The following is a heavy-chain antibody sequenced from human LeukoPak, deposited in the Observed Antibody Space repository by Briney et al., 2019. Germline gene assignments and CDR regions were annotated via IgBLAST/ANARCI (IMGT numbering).Heavy chain of an antibody. CDR2: IYYSGST. V-gene: IGHV4-61*01. CDR3: ARGNYCSGGSCYWFDP. D-gene: IGHD2-15*01. CDR1: GGSVSSGSYY. Sequence: SETLSLTCTVSGGSVSSGSYYWSWIRQPPGKGLEWIGYIYYSGSTNYNPSLKRRVTISVYTSKNQFSLKLSSVTAADTAVYYCARGNYCSGGSCYWFDPWGQGTLVTVSS. J-gene: IGHJ5*02.